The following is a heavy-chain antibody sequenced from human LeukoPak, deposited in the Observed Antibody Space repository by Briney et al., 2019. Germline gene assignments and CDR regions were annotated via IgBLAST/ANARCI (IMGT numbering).Heavy chain of an antibody. Sequence: ASVKVSCKASGYTFSSAGISWVRQAPGQGLEWMGWISTYNGNTNYAQNFQDRVTMTTDTSTSTAYMELRSLRSDDTAVYYCARDSSGYTPIWGQGTMVTVSS. CDR3: ARDSSGYTPI. CDR2: ISTYNGNT. CDR1: GYTFSSAG. V-gene: IGHV1-18*01. D-gene: IGHD3-22*01. J-gene: IGHJ3*02.